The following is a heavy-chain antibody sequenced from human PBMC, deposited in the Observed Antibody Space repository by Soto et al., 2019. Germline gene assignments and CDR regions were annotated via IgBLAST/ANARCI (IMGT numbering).Heavy chain of an antibody. CDR2: ISGSGDST. Sequence: EVQLLESGGGLVQPGGSLRLSCAASGFTFSSYPMRWVRQAPGKGLEWVSAISGSGDSTYYADSVKGRFTVSRDNSKNTLYLQMNSLRAEDTAVYYCARRGSGSYYDYWGQGTLVTVSS. CDR1: GFTFSSYP. D-gene: IGHD1-26*01. V-gene: IGHV3-23*01. CDR3: ARRGSGSYYDY. J-gene: IGHJ4*02.